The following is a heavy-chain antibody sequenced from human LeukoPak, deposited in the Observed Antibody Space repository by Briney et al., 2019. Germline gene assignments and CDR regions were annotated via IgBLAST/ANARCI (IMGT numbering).Heavy chain of an antibody. V-gene: IGHV3-48*04. Sequence: GGSMRLSCAASGFTFSSYNMNWVRQAPGKGLEWVSYISGRGNTIKYADSVKGRFTISRDNGKNSLYLHMSSLRAEDTAVYYCARDPPALEDFDYWGQGTQVTVSS. CDR2: ISGRGNTI. J-gene: IGHJ4*02. CDR3: ARDPPALEDFDY. CDR1: GFTFSSYN.